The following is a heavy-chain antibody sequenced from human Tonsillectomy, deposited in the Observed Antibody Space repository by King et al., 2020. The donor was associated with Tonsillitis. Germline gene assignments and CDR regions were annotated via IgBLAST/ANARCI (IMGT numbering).Heavy chain of an antibody. CDR3: AKPARRGIAREWYFDL. Sequence: VQLVESGGDLVQPGSSLRLSCVGSGFTFDDYAMHWFRQAPGKGLEWVSGIRKSSADVYYAASVKGRFTISRDRAKNSLYLHMSSLRADDTAFYFCAKPARRGIAREWYFDLWGRGTLVTVSS. D-gene: IGHD2-21*01. J-gene: IGHJ2*01. V-gene: IGHV3-9*01. CDR2: IRKSSADV. CDR1: GFTFDDYA.